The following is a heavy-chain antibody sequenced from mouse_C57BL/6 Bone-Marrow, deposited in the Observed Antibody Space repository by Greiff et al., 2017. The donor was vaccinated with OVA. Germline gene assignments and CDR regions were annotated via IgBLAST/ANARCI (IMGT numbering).Heavy chain of an antibody. Sequence: VQLQQPGAELVMPGASVKLSCKASGYTFTSYWMHWVKQRPGQGLEWIGEIDPSDSSTNYNQKFKGKSTLTVDKSSSTAYMQLSSLTSEDSAVYYCARSHYSNYDAMDYWGQGTSVTVSS. J-gene: IGHJ4*01. CDR2: IDPSDSST. D-gene: IGHD2-5*01. CDR1: GYTFTSYW. V-gene: IGHV1-69*01. CDR3: ARSHYSNYDAMDY.